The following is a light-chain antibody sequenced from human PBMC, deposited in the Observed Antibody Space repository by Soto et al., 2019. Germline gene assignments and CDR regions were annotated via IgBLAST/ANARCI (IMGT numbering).Light chain of an antibody. CDR2: GAS. V-gene: IGKV3-11*01. CDR3: LQRILGFT. J-gene: IGKJ3*01. CDR1: QSVGSY. Sequence: IGLTQSAATVSLSTGERATLSCRASQSVGSYLAWYQQKPGQAPRLLIYGASNRAPGIPARFSGSGSGTDFTLTISILEPEDLAVYRCLQRILGFTFGPGTKVDIK.